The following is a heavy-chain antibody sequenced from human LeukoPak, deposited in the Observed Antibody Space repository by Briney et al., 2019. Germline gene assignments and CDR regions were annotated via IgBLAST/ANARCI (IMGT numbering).Heavy chain of an antibody. Sequence: PGGSLRLSCAASGFTFSSYWMSWVRQAPGKGLEWVANIKQDGSEKYYVDSVKGRFTISRDNAKNSLYLQMNSLGAEDTAVYYCARDFRITMIRSDYWGQGTLVTVSS. CDR3: ARDFRITMIRSDY. J-gene: IGHJ4*02. CDR2: IKQDGSEK. V-gene: IGHV3-7*01. D-gene: IGHD3-22*01. CDR1: GFTFSSYW.